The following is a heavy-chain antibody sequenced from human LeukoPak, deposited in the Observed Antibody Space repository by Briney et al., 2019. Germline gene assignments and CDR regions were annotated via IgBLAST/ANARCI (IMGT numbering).Heavy chain of an antibody. D-gene: IGHD5-18*01. V-gene: IGHV4-34*09. CDR1: GGSFSGYY. CDR3: ATDSYGRVFDY. CDR2: INHSGST. Sequence: SETLSLTCGVYGGSFSGYYWSWIRQPPGKGLEWIGEINHSGSTNYNPPLKSRVTISVDTSKNQFSLKLSSVTAADTAVYYCATDSYGRVFDYWGQGTLVTVSS. J-gene: IGHJ4*02.